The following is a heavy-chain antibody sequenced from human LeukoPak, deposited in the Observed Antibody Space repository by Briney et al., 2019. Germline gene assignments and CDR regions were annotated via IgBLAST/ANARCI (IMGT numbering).Heavy chain of an antibody. J-gene: IGHJ4*02. D-gene: IGHD3-10*01. V-gene: IGHV1-69*06. Sequence: SVKVSCKASGGTFSSYAISWVRQAPGQGLEWMGRIIPIFGTANYAQKFQGRVTMTEDTSTDTAYMELSSLRSEDTAVYYCATHVRGTMARGVRVPQALFDYWGQGTLVTVSS. CDR3: ATHVRGTMARGVRVPQALFDY. CDR1: GGTFSSYA. CDR2: IIPIFGTA.